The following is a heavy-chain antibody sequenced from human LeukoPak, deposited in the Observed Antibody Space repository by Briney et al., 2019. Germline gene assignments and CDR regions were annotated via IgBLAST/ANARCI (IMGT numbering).Heavy chain of an antibody. CDR1: GYSISSGYY. Sequence: SETLSLTCTVSGYSISSGYYWGWIRQPPGKGLEWIGSIYYSGNTYYNASLKSQVSISIDTSKNQFSLKLSSVTAADTAVYYCARSRGSGSYFDSWGQGTLVTVSS. D-gene: IGHD3-10*01. V-gene: IGHV4-38-2*02. CDR3: ARSRGSGSYFDS. J-gene: IGHJ4*02. CDR2: IYYSGNT.